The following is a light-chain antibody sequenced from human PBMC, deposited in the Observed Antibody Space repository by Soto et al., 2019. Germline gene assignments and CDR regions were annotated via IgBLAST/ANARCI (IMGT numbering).Light chain of an antibody. J-gene: IGLJ3*02. CDR3: SSFTSTTSWV. CDR1: TSDVGGYNF. CDR2: EVN. V-gene: IGLV2-14*01. Sequence: QSVLTQPRSVSGSPGQSVTISCTGTTSDVGGYNFVSWYQQHPSKAPKLMIYEVNNRPSGVSHRFSGSKSGNTAYLTISGLQTEDEADYYCSSFTSTTSWVFGGGTKLTVL.